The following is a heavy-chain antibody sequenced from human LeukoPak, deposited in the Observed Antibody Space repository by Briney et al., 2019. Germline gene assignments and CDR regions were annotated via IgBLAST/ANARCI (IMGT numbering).Heavy chain of an antibody. D-gene: IGHD3-22*01. CDR2: IVPIFGTA. CDR3: ARGRNYYDSSGYYYEGDAFDI. CDR1: GGTFSSYA. Sequence: SVKVSFKASGGTFSSYAISWVRQAPGQGLEWMGGIVPIFGTANYAQKFQGRVTITADKSTSTAYMELSSLRSEDTAVYYCARGRNYYDSSGYYYEGDAFDIWGQGTMVTVSS. J-gene: IGHJ3*02. V-gene: IGHV1-69*06.